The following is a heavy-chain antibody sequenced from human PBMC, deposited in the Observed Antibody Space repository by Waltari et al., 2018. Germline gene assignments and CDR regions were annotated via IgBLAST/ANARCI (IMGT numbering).Heavy chain of an antibody. V-gene: IGHV3-30*04. Sequence: QVHLVESGGGVVQPGTSLRLSCAASGFSFSDYAFHWVRQAPGKGMQGVALISKVGGNKYYIDSVKGRFTVYRDNSKSTLELQMNSLTTEDTAVYYCARRPVAAGIDSWGQGTLVTVSS. CDR3: ARRPVAAGIDS. D-gene: IGHD6-13*01. CDR1: GFSFSDYA. J-gene: IGHJ4*02. CDR2: ISKVGGNK.